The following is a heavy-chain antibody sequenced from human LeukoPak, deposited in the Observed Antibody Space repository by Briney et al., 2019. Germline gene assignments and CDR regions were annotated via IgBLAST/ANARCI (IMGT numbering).Heavy chain of an antibody. CDR2: IYTSGST. CDR3: ALCSGWYRGYYYMDV. Sequence: SETLSLTCTVSGGSISSYYCSWIRQPAGKGLEWIGRIYTSGSTNYNPSLKSRVTMSVDTSKNQFSLKLSSVTAADTAVYYCALCSGWYRGYYYMDVWGKGTTVTVSS. J-gene: IGHJ6*03. CDR1: GGSISSYY. D-gene: IGHD6-19*01. V-gene: IGHV4-4*07.